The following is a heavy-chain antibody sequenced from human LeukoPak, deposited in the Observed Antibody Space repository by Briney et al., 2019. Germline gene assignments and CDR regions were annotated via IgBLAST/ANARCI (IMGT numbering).Heavy chain of an antibody. J-gene: IGHJ3*02. V-gene: IGHV3-30*02. Sequence: PGGSLRLSCAASGFTFSSYSMNWVRQAPGKGLEWVSFIRYDGSNKYYADSVKGRFTISRDNSKNTLYLQMSSLRAEDTAVYYCARDLRDAFDIWGQGTMVTVSS. D-gene: IGHD3-9*01. CDR3: ARDLRDAFDI. CDR2: IRYDGSNK. CDR1: GFTFSSYS.